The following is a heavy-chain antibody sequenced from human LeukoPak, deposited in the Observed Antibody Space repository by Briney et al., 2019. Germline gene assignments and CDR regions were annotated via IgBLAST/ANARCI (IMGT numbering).Heavy chain of an antibody. D-gene: IGHD3-9*01. J-gene: IGHJ3*02. CDR1: GFTFSSYW. V-gene: IGHV3-9*01. CDR2: ISWNSGSI. CDR3: AKDIGYDILTGDDAFDI. Sequence: GGSLRLSCAASGFTFSSYWMHWVRQAPGKGLEWVSGISWNSGSIGYADSVKGRFTISRDNAKNSLYLQMNSLRAEDTALYYCAKDIGYDILTGDDAFDIWGQGTMVTVSS.